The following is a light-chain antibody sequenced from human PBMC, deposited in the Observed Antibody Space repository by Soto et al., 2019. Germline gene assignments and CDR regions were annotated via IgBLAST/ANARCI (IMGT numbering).Light chain of an antibody. J-gene: IGKJ1*01. CDR1: LSVSVY. CDR2: DAS. V-gene: IGKV3-11*01. Sequence: IGLTQSPATLSLSPGERATLSCRTSLSVSVYLDWYQQKPGQAPRLLISDASNRATGIPARFSGSGSGTEFTLTISSLQPDDFATYYCQQYNSYSFGQGTKVDI. CDR3: QQYNSYS.